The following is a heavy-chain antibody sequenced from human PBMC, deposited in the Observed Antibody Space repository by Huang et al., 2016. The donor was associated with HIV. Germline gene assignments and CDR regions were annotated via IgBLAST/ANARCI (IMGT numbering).Heavy chain of an antibody. V-gene: IGHV1-8*01. CDR1: GYTFSNYD. D-gene: IGHD2-15*01. CDR3: ATLPPVNYGRSGGRVRDY. Sequence: QVQLVQSGAEVKKPGASVKVSCKASGYTFSNYDINWERQAPGQGLEWMGWMNPNSGNTGYARKFQGRVTMTRSTSISTAYMELSRLRCEDTAVYYCATLPPVNYGRSGGRVRDYWGQGSLVTVSS. CDR2: MNPNSGNT. J-gene: IGHJ4*02.